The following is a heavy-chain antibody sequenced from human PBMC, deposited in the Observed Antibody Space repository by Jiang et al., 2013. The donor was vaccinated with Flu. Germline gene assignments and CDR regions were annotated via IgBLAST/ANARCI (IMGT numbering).Heavy chain of an antibody. Sequence: QTLSLTCAISGDSVSSNVVAWNWIRQSPSRGLEWLGRTYYRSSWNDDYAASVKGRITIIPDTSKNQVSPQLNSVTPEDTGVYYCARVQHLGRGLDVWGKG. CDR3: ARVQHLGRGLDV. J-gene: IGHJ6*03. CDR2: TYYRSSWND. CDR1: GDSVSSNVVA. V-gene: IGHV6-1*01.